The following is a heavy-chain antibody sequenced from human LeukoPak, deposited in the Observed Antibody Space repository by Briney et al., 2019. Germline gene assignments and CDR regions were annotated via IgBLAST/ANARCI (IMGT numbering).Heavy chain of an antibody. CDR3: ARGLQLVQLDWFDP. D-gene: IGHD6-13*01. J-gene: IGHJ5*02. Sequence: GESLKISCKGSGYTFTSYWIAWVRQMPGKGLEWMGIVYPGDSDTRYSPSFQGQVTISADKSINTAYLQWSSLKASDTAMYYCARGLQLVQLDWFDPWGQGTLVTVSS. CDR1: GYTFTSYW. V-gene: IGHV5-51*01. CDR2: VYPGDSDT.